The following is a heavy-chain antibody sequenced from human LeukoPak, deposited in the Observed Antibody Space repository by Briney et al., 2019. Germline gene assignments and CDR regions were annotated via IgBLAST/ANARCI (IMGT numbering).Heavy chain of an antibody. Sequence: SETLSLTCTVSGGSISSYYWSWIRQPPGKGLEWIGYICYSGSTNYNPSLKSRVTISVDTSKNQFSLKLSSVTAADTAVYYCARDTKGGYGSGSWLDAFDIWGQGTMITVSS. CDR1: GGSISSYY. CDR2: ICYSGST. V-gene: IGHV4-59*01. CDR3: ARDTKGGYGSGSWLDAFDI. J-gene: IGHJ3*02. D-gene: IGHD3-10*01.